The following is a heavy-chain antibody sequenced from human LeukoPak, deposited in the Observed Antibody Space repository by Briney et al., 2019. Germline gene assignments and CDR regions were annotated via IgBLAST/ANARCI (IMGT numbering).Heavy chain of an antibody. Sequence: PSETLSLTCTVSGGSISSSSYSWGWIRQPPGKGLEWIGSIYYSGSTHYNPSLKSRVTISVDTSKNQFSLKLSSVTAADTAVYYCARHAPSVWYDSSGYYQGYFDYWGQGTLVTVSS. J-gene: IGHJ4*02. CDR3: ARHAPSVWYDSSGYYQGYFDY. V-gene: IGHV4-39*01. CDR1: GGSISSSSYS. CDR2: IYYSGST. D-gene: IGHD3-22*01.